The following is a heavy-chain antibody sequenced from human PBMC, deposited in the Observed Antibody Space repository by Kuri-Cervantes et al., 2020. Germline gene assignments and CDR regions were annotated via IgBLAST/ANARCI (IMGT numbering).Heavy chain of an antibody. Sequence: SVKVSCKASGGTFSSYAISWVRQAPGQGLEWMGGIIPIFGTANYAQKFQGRVTITADESTSTAYMELSSLRSEDTAVYYCARDDAYCGGDCYPRRGTFDYWGQGTLVTVSS. J-gene: IGHJ4*02. CDR1: GGTFSSYA. D-gene: IGHD2-21*01. V-gene: IGHV1-69*13. CDR3: ARDDAYCGGDCYPRRGTFDY. CDR2: IIPIFGTA.